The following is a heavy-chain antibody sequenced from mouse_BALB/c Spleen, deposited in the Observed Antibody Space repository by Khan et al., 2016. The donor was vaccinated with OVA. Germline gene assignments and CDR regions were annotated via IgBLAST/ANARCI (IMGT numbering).Heavy chain of an antibody. Sequence: EVQLQESGPGLVKPSQSLSLTCTVTGYSITSDYAWNWIRQFPGNKLEWMGYISYSGSTSYNPSLKSRISITRDTSKNQFFLQLNSVTIEDTATYYCARGGDYDYYFDYWGQGTTLTVSS. CDR1: GYSITSDYA. J-gene: IGHJ2*01. D-gene: IGHD2-4*01. CDR3: ARGGDYDYYFDY. CDR2: ISYSGST. V-gene: IGHV3-2*02.